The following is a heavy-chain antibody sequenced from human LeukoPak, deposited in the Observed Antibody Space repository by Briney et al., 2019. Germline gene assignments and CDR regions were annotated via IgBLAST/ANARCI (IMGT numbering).Heavy chain of an antibody. CDR3: ARVATDYYGSGSYSGFDY. J-gene: IGHJ4*02. D-gene: IGHD3-10*01. CDR2: ISAYNGNT. Sequence: GASVKVSCKASGGTFSSYTISWVRQAPGQGLEWMGWISAYNGNTNYAQNLQGRVTMTTDTSTSTAYMELRSLRSDDTAVYYCARVATDYYGSGSYSGFDYWGQGTLVTVSS. CDR1: GGTFSSYT. V-gene: IGHV1-18*01.